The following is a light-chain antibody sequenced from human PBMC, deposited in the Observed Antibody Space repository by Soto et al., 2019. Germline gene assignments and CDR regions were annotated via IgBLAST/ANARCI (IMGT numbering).Light chain of an antibody. CDR3: QQLNSYPLT. Sequence: DIQLTQSPSFLSASVGDRVTITCRASQGISSSLAWFQQIPGKAPKLLIYSASTLQSGVPSRFSGSGSGTEFTLTISSLQPEDFATYYCQQLNSYPLTFGGGTKVEIK. V-gene: IGKV1-9*01. CDR1: QGISSS. CDR2: SAS. J-gene: IGKJ4*01.